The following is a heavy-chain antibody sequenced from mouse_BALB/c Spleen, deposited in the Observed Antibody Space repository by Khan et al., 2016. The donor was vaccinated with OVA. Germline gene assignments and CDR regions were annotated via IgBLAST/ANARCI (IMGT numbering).Heavy chain of an antibody. J-gene: IGHJ3*01. Sequence: EVEPVESGGGLVKPGGSLKLSCAVSGFTFSTYAMSWVRQTPEKRLEWVATISSDGDYTYYPDNVTGRFTISRDNAKNTLYLQMSSLRSEDTAMFYCARSTYGNFAYWGEGTLITVSA. CDR3: ARSTYGNFAY. CDR2: ISSDGDYT. CDR1: GFTFSTYA. D-gene: IGHD2-1*01. V-gene: IGHV5-9-3*01.